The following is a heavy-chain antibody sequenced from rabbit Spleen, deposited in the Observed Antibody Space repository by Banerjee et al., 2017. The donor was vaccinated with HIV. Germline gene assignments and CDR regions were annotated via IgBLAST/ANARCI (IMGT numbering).Heavy chain of an antibody. Sequence: QEQLVESGGDLVKPGASLTLTCKASGFDFSSNAMCWVRQAPGKGLEWIGCMNGGNSGSTIYASWVNGRFTISKISSTTVTLQMTSLTAADTATYFCARDTGSSFSSYGMDLWGPGTLVTVS. CDR1: GFDFSSNA. CDR3: ARDTGSSFSSYGMDL. CDR2: MNGGNSGST. D-gene: IGHD8-1*01. V-gene: IGHV1S45*01. J-gene: IGHJ6*01.